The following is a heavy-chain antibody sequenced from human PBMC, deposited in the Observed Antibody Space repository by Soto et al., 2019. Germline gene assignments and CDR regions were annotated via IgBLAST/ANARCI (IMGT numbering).Heavy chain of an antibody. CDR3: ARVPDY. J-gene: IGHJ4*02. CDR1: GGYIRISRYY. Sequence: PSQTQPLTCTVSGGYIRISRYYWGWIRQPPGKGLEWIGSIYYSGSTYYNPSLKSRVTISVDRSKNQFSLKLSSVTAADTAVYYCARVPDYWGQGTLVTVS. CDR2: IYYSGST. V-gene: IGHV4-39*07.